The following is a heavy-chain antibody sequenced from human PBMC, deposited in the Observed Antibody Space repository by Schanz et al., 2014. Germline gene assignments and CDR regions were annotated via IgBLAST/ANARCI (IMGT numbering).Heavy chain of an antibody. CDR2: IKHDGSVK. V-gene: IGHV3-7*05. CDR1: GFTFSDYW. D-gene: IGHD3-10*01. CDR3: ARIGGSVFDY. Sequence: EVHLLESGGGLVQLGGSLRLSCTASGFTFSDYWMSWVRQAPEKGPEWVANIKHDGSVKDYVDSVEGRFTISRDNAKSSLYLQMNSLRVEDTAVYYCARIGGSVFDYWAQGTLVTVSS. J-gene: IGHJ4*02.